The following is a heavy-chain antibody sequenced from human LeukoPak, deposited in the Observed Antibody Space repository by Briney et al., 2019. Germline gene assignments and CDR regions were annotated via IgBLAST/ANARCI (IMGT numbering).Heavy chain of an antibody. V-gene: IGHV1-46*01. J-gene: IGHJ3*02. CDR2: INPSGGST. D-gene: IGHD5-12*01. CDR3: ARDWSGYEFHDAFDI. Sequence: ASVKVSCKASGYTFTSYYMHWVRQAPGQGLEWMGIINPSGGSTSYAQKFQGRVTMTRDTSTSTVYMELSSLRSEDTAVYYCARDWSGYEFHDAFDIWGQGTMVTVSS. CDR1: GYTFTSYY.